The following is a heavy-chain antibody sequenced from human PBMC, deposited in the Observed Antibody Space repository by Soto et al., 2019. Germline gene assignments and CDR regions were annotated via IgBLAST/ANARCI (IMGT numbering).Heavy chain of an antibody. D-gene: IGHD2-2*01. CDR3: ALAPAAHILH. CDR1: GYSISSGYY. J-gene: IGHJ1*01. V-gene: IGHV4-38-2*01. Sequence: SETLSLTCAVSGYSISSGYYWGWIRQPPGKGLEWIGSIYHSGSTYYNPSLKSRVTISVDTSKNQFSLKLSSVTAADTAVYHCALAPAAHILHWGQGTLVTVSS. CDR2: IYHSGST.